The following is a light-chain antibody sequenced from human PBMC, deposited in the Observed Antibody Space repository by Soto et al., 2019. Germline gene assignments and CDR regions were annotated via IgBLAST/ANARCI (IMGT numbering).Light chain of an antibody. CDR3: SAFESRSPHV. CDR1: SSDVGGYNY. V-gene: IGLV2-11*01. CDR2: DVS. J-gene: IGLJ1*01. Sequence: QSALTQPRSVSGSPGQSVTISCTGTSSDVGGYNYVSWYQQHPGKAPKLMIFDVSKRPSGVPDRFSGSKSGNTASLTISGLQAEDVDDYYSSAFESRSPHVFRTGTNVT.